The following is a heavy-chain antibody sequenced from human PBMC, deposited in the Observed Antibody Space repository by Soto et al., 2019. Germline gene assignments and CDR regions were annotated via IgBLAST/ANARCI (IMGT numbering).Heavy chain of an antibody. V-gene: IGHV3-23*01. CDR2: IGGRGNSA. CDR1: GFIFTNYA. CDR3: VREGRGYFDF. Sequence: LRLSCAASGFIFTNYAMNWVRQAPGKGLEWVSVIGGRGNSAYYADSVQGRFTISRDNSKNTLSLQMSSLTADDTAIYYCVREGRGYFDFWGRGTMVTVSS. J-gene: IGHJ3*01. D-gene: IGHD5-12*01.